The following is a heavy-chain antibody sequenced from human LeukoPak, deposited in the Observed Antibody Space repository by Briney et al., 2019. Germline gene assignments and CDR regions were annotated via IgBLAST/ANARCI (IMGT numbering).Heavy chain of an antibody. D-gene: IGHD1-1*01. Sequence: ASVTVSCMASGYTFTSYYMHWVRQAPGQGLEWMGIINPSGGGTSYAQKFQGRVTMTRDTSTSTVYMELSSLRFEDTAVYYCAREHTGDDAFDIWGQGTMVTVSS. CDR2: INPSGGGT. V-gene: IGHV1-46*01. CDR1: GYTFTSYY. CDR3: AREHTGDDAFDI. J-gene: IGHJ3*02.